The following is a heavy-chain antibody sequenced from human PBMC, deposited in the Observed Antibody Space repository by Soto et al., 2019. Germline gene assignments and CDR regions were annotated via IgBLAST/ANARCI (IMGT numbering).Heavy chain of an antibody. Sequence: PGGSLRLSCAASGFTFSSYGMHWVRQAPGKGLEWVAVISYDGSNKYYADSVKGRFTISRDNSKNTLYLQMNSLRAEDTAVYYCAKEGAVAEVFYYYYMDVWGKGTTVTVSS. CDR3: AKEGAVAEVFYYYYMDV. CDR1: GFTFSSYG. CDR2: ISYDGSNK. V-gene: IGHV3-30*18. D-gene: IGHD6-19*01. J-gene: IGHJ6*03.